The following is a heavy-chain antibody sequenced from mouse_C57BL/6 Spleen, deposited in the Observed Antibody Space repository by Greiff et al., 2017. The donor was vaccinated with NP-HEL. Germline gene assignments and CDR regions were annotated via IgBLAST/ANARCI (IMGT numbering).Heavy chain of an antibody. V-gene: IGHV1-69*01. CDR1: GYTFTSYW. J-gene: IGHJ4*01. D-gene: IGHD2-1*01. CDR3: ARSVYGNLYAMDY. Sequence: QVQLQQPGAELVMPGASVKLSCKASGYTFTSYWMHWVKQRPGQGLEWIGEIDPSDSYTNYNQKFKGKSTLTVDKSSSTAYMQLSSLTSEDSAVYYCARSVYGNLYAMDYWGQGTSVTVSS. CDR2: IDPSDSYT.